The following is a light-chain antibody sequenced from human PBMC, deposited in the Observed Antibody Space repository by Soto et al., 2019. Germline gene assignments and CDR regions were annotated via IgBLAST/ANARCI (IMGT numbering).Light chain of an antibody. J-gene: IGLJ2*01. V-gene: IGLV2-14*01. CDR3: SSYTRSSAVL. Sequence: QSALTQPASVSGSPGQSITISCTGTSTDVGYYNYISWYQQQPTTAPKVLIYEVRHPPSGPSSRFSGSKSGNTAFLTSSGLQPEDEADYYCSSYTRSSAVLFGGGTKVTVL. CDR1: STDVGYYNY. CDR2: EVR.